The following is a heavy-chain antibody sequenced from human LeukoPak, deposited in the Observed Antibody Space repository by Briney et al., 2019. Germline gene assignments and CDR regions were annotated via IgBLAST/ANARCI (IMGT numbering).Heavy chain of an antibody. D-gene: IGHD4-11*01. CDR3: ARDLLQSYRAFDP. Sequence: QPGGSLRLSCAASGFTFSNYEMNWVRQAPGKGLEWISYIGSGSSTIHYADSVKGRFTISRDNAKNSLYLQMNSLRAEDTAVYYCARDLLQSYRAFDPWGQGTLVTVSS. CDR1: GFTFSNYE. CDR2: IGSGSSTI. V-gene: IGHV3-48*03. J-gene: IGHJ5*02.